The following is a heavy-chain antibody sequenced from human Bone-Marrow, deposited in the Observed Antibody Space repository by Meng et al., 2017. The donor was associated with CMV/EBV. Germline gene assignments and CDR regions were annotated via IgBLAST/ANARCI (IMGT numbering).Heavy chain of an antibody. D-gene: IGHD3-3*01. CDR2: ISAYNGNT. Sequence: ASVKVSCKASGGTFSSYAISWVRQAPGQGLEWMGWISAYNGNTNYAQKLQGRVTMTTDTSTSTAYMELRSLRSDDTAVYYCARGGVQRDYDFWSGYSSGLYYGMDVWGQGTTVTFSS. CDR3: ARGGVQRDYDFWSGYSSGLYYGMDV. CDR1: GGTFSSYA. J-gene: IGHJ6*02. V-gene: IGHV1-18*01.